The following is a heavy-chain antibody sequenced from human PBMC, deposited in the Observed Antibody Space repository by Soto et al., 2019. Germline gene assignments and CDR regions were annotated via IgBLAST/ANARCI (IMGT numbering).Heavy chain of an antibody. CDR2: IFSNDEK. J-gene: IGHJ4*02. CDR1: GFSLSNARMG. D-gene: IGHD3-3*01. V-gene: IGHV2-26*01. Sequence: SGPTPVKPTQTLTLTCTASGFSLSNARMGVSWIRQPPGKALEWLAHIFSNDEKSYSTSLKSRLTISKDTSKSQVVLTMTNMDPVDTATYYCARIRRPNYDFWSGPDDYWGQGTLVTVS. CDR3: ARIRRPNYDFWSGPDDY.